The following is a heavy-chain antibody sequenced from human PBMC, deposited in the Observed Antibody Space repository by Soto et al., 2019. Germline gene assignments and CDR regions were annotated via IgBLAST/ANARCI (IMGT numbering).Heavy chain of an antibody. V-gene: IGHV5-51*01. D-gene: IGHD3-22*01. CDR2: IXLXXXDX. J-gene: IGHJ4*02. CDR1: GYSLTTSW. CDR3: ARHYYGFDY. Sequence: PGESLKISCKGSGYSLTTSWISWVRQMSGKGLXXMXXIXLXXXDXXXSPSFQGQVTVSADKSINTDYLQWSSLKASDTAIYYCARHYYGFDYWGQGTLVTASS.